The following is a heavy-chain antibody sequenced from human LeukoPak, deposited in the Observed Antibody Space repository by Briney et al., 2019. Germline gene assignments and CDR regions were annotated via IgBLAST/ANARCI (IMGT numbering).Heavy chain of an antibody. J-gene: IGHJ4*02. Sequence: GGSLRLSCAASGFTFSNAWMSWVRQAPGKGLEWVGRIKSKTDGGTTDYAAPVKGRFTISRDDSKNTLYLQMNSLKTEDTAVYYCTTSYGGSPRYFYYWGQGTLVTVSS. CDR3: TTSYGGSPRYFYY. D-gene: IGHD4-23*01. CDR2: IKSKTDGGTT. CDR1: GFTFSNAW. V-gene: IGHV3-15*01.